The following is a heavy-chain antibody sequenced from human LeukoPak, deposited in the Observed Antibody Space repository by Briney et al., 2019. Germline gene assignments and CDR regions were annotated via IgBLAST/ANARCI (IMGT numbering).Heavy chain of an antibody. D-gene: IGHD3/OR15-3a*01. CDR2: IIPIFGTA. CDR1: GGTFSSYA. V-gene: IGHV1-69*13. Sequence: GASVKVSCKASGGTFSSYAISWVRQAPGQGLEWMGGIIPIFGTANYAQKFQGRVTITADESTSTAYMELSSLRSEDTAVYYCARDRTGGFLDPGVPRRFDPWGQGTLVTVSS. CDR3: ARDRTGGFLDPGVPRRFDP. J-gene: IGHJ5*02.